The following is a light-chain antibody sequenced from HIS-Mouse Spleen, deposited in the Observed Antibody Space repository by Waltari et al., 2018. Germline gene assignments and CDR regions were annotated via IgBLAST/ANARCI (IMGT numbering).Light chain of an antibody. CDR1: SRHVGGYNY. CDR3: SSYAGSNNVV. J-gene: IGLJ2*01. V-gene: IGLV2-8*01. CDR2: EVS. Sequence: QSALTQPPSASGSPGQSVTISCPGTSRHVGGYNYVPWYQQHPGKAPKLMIYEVSKRPSGVPDRFSGSKSGNTASLTVSGLQAEDEADYYCSSYAGSNNVVFGGGTKLTVL.